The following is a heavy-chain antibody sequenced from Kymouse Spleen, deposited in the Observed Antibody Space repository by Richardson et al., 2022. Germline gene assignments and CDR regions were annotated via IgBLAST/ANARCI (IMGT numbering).Heavy chain of an antibody. Sequence: QVQLQQSGPGLVKPSQTLSLTCAISGDSVSSNSAAWNWIRQSPSRGLEWLGRTYYRSKWYNDYAVSVKSRITINPDTSKNQFSLQLNSVTPEDTAVYYCARAPITMVRGVLNWFDPWGQGTLVTVSS. V-gene: IGHV6-1*01. CDR3: ARAPITMVRGVLNWFDP. J-gene: IGHJ5*02. CDR2: TYYRSKWYN. CDR1: GDSVSSNSAA. D-gene: IGHD3-10*01.